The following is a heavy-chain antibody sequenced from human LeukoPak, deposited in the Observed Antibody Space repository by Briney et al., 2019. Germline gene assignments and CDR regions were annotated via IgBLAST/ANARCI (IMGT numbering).Heavy chain of an antibody. D-gene: IGHD3-22*01. J-gene: IGHJ4*02. CDR2: IYHSGST. CDR1: GGSISSYY. CDR3: ARVSGSNYFDY. Sequence: PSETLSLTCTVSGGSISSYYWSWIRQPPGKGLEWIGYIYHSGSTYYNPSLKSRVTISVDTSKNQFSLKLSSVTAADTAVYYCARVSGSNYFDYWGQGTLVTVSS. V-gene: IGHV4-59*12.